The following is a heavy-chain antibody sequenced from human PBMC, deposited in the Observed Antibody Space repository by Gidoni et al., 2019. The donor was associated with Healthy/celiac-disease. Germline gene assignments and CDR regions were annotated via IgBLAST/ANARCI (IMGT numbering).Heavy chain of an antibody. CDR1: GFTFSSYS. CDR2: ISSSSSYI. Sequence: EVQLVESGGCLVKPGGSLRLSCAASGFTFSSYSMNWVRQAPGKGLEWVSSISSSSSYIYYADSVKGRFTISRDNAKNSLYLQMNSLRAEDTAVYYCARSYYYDSSAHGAFDIWGQGTMVTVSS. CDR3: ARSYYYDSSAHGAFDI. V-gene: IGHV3-21*01. J-gene: IGHJ3*02. D-gene: IGHD3-22*01.